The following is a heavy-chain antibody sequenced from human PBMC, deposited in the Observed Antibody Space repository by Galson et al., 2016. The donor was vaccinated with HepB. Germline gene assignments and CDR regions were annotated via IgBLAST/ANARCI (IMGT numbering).Heavy chain of an antibody. CDR1: GFIFSEYA. Sequence: SLRLSCAASGFIFSEYAMSWVRRAPGKGLEWVSAISGSSAYTYYADSVQGRFTISRDNSQNTLYLQMNSLRAEDTAVYYCAKDLGGRLVTVDYYMDVWGKGATVTVSS. CDR3: AKDLGGRLVTVDYYMDV. CDR2: ISGSSAYT. D-gene: IGHD3-16*01. J-gene: IGHJ6*03. V-gene: IGHV3-23*01.